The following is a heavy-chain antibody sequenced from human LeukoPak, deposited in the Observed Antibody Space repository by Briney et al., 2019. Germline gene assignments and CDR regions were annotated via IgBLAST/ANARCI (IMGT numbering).Heavy chain of an antibody. CDR1: GYTFTSYD. Sequence: ASVKVPCKASGYTFTSYDITWVRQAPGQGLEWMGWISAYNGNTNYAQKLQGRVTMTTDTSTSTAYMELRSLRSDDTAVYYCARGYSSSWAFDYWGQGTLVTVSS. D-gene: IGHD6-13*01. CDR3: ARGYSSSWAFDY. CDR2: ISAYNGNT. V-gene: IGHV1-18*01. J-gene: IGHJ4*02.